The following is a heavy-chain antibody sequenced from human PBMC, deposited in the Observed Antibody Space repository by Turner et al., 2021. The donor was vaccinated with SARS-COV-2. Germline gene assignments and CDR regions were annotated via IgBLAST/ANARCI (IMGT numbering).Heavy chain of an antibody. V-gene: IGHV3-74*01. Sequence: EVQLVESGGGLVQPGGSLRLACAASGLTFSRYWMHWVRQHPGKWLIWVSRINQDVSRIDYADSVKCLFTISRDNAKNTLYLQMNSLRAEDTAFYYCAGDMTGPSDYWCQGTLVTVSS. CDR1: GLTFSRYW. CDR3: AGDMTGPSDY. D-gene: IGHD3-9*01. J-gene: IGHJ4*02. CDR2: INQDVSRI.